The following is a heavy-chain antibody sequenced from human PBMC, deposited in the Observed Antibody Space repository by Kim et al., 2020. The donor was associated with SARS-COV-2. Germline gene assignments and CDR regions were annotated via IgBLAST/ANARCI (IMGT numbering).Heavy chain of an antibody. D-gene: IGHD3-16*01. CDR2: IYYSGST. CDR3: ARAEKGLILRFDP. V-gene: IGHV4-59*01. J-gene: IGHJ5*02. CDR1: GGSISSYY. Sequence: SETLSLTCTVSGGSISSYYWSWIRQPPGKGLEWIGYIYYSGSTNYNPSLKSRVTISVDTSKNQFSLKLSSVTAADTAVYYCARAEKGLILRFDPWGQGTLVTVSS.